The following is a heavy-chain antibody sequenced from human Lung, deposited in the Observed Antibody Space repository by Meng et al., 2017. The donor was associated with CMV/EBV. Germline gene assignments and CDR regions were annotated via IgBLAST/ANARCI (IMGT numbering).Heavy chain of an antibody. CDR3: AKAHEILGSCSLTSCYWGVDY. D-gene: IGHD2-2*01. CDR1: GFTFSSFA. J-gene: IGHJ4*02. V-gene: IGHV3-30-3*01. Sequence: SXKISXAASGFTFSSFAMHWVRQAPGKGLEWVAVMSYDGGNKYCADSVMGRFTISRDNSKSALYLQMNSLRVEDTAVYYCAKAHEILGSCSLTSCYWGVDYWGQGKXVNGYS. CDR2: MSYDGGNK.